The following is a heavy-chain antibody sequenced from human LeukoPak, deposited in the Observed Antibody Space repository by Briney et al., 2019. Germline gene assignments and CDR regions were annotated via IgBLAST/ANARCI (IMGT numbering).Heavy chain of an antibody. CDR2: INPNSGGT. Sequence: ASVKVSCKASGYTFTGYYMHWVRQAPGQGLEWMGWINPNSGGTNYAQKFQGWVTMTRDTSISTAYMELSRLRSDDTAVYYCARDSTDYYDSSGYSVVAFDIWGQGTMVTVSS. D-gene: IGHD3-22*01. CDR1: GYTFTGYY. J-gene: IGHJ3*02. V-gene: IGHV1-2*04. CDR3: ARDSTDYYDSSGYSVVAFDI.